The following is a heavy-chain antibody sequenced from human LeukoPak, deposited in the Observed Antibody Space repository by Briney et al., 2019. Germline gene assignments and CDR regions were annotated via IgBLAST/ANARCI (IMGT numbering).Heavy chain of an antibody. Sequence: PSETLSLTCAVYGGSFSGYYWSWIRQPPGKGLEWIGEINHSGSTNYNPSLKSRVTISVDTSKNQASLKLSSVTAADTAVYYCARGMGVWKSWGQGTLVTVSS. CDR1: GGSFSGYY. CDR2: INHSGST. CDR3: ARGMGVWKS. D-gene: IGHD3-16*01. V-gene: IGHV4-34*01. J-gene: IGHJ5*02.